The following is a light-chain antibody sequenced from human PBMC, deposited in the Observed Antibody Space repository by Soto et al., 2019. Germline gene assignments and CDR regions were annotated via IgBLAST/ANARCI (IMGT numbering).Light chain of an antibody. CDR3: QQRSSWPRT. Sequence: EIVLTQSPATLSLSPGERATLSCRASQSVSSFLAWYQQKPGQAPRLLIYDASNRATGIPARFSGSGSGTDFTLTISSLEPEDFALCYCQQRSSWPRTFGQGTKVDIK. V-gene: IGKV3-11*01. CDR1: QSVSSF. J-gene: IGKJ1*01. CDR2: DAS.